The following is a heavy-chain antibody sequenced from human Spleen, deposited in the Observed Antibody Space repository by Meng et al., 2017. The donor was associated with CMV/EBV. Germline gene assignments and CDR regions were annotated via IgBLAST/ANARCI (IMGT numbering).Heavy chain of an antibody. V-gene: IGHV4-31*03. CDR3: ARDVGAAMVAY. Sequence: TVSGGCISSGGYYWSGIRQHPGKGLEWIGYIYYSGSTHYNPSLKSRVTISVDTSKNQFSLKLSSVTAADTAVYYCARDVGAAMVAYWGQGTLVTVSS. D-gene: IGHD5-18*01. CDR1: GGCISSGGYY. J-gene: IGHJ4*02. CDR2: IYYSGST.